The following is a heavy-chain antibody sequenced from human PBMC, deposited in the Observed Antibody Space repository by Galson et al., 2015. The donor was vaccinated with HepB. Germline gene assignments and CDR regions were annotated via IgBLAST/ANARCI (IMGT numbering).Heavy chain of an antibody. CDR1: GGSISSSSYY. V-gene: IGHV4-39*01. CDR2: IYYSGST. CDR3: ARGDSSSWFR. D-gene: IGHD6-13*01. J-gene: IGHJ4*02. Sequence: SETLSLTCTVSGGSISSSSYYWGWIRQPPGKGLEWIGSIYYSGSTYYNPSLKSRVTISVDTSKNQFSLKLSSVTAADTAVYYCARGDSSSWFRWGQGTLVTVSS.